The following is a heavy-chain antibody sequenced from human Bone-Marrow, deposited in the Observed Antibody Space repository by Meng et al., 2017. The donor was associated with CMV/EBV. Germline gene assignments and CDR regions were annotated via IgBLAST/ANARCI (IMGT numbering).Heavy chain of an antibody. V-gene: IGHV3-48*03. CDR2: ISSSGSTI. J-gene: IGHJ4*02. D-gene: IGHD2/OR15-2a*01. CDR3: ARDIVLRGSEDNFDY. Sequence: GGSLRLSCAASGFTFSSYEMNWVRRAPGKGLEWVSYISSSGSTIYYADSVKGRFTISRDNAKNSLYLQMNSLRAEDTAVYYCARDIVLRGSEDNFDYWGQGTLVTVSS. CDR1: GFTFSSYE.